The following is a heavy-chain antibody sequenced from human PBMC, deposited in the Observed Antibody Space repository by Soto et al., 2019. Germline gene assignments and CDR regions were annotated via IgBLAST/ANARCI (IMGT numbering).Heavy chain of an antibody. CDR2: IYHSGST. J-gene: IGHJ4*02. D-gene: IGHD3-22*01. CDR1: GGSISSGGYS. V-gene: IGHV4-30-2*01. Sequence: PSETLSLTCVVSGGSISSGGYSWSWIRQPPGKGLEWIGYIYHSGSTYYNPSLKSRVTISVVRSKNQFSLKLSSVTAADTAVYYCARALYDSSGYYFYYWGQGTLVTVSS. CDR3: ARALYDSSGYYFYY.